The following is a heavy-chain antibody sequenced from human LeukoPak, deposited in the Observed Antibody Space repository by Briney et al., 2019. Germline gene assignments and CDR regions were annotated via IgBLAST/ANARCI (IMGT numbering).Heavy chain of an antibody. CDR3: ARRGYSSGWKAYYFDY. D-gene: IGHD6-19*01. V-gene: IGHV4-39*07. J-gene: IGHJ4*02. CDR2: IYYSGST. CDR1: GGSISSSSYY. Sequence: SETLSLTCTVSGGSISSSSYYWGWIRQPPGKGLEWIGSIYYSGSTYYNPSLKSRVTISLDTSKNQFSLKLRSVTAADTAVYYCARRGYSSGWKAYYFDYWGQGTLVTVSS.